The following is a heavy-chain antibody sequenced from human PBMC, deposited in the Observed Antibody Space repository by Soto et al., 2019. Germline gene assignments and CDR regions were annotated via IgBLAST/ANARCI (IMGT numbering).Heavy chain of an antibody. J-gene: IGHJ5*02. CDR2: IYYSGST. V-gene: IGHV4-30-4*01. CDR3: ARGDPYCSGGSCYSNWFDP. CDR1: GGSISSGDYY. D-gene: IGHD2-15*01. Sequence: LSLTCTVSGGSISSGDYYWSWIRQPPGKGLEWIGYIYYSGSTYYNPSLKSRVTISVDTSKNQFSLKLSSVTAADTAVYYCARGDPYCSGGSCYSNWFDPWGQGTLVTVSS.